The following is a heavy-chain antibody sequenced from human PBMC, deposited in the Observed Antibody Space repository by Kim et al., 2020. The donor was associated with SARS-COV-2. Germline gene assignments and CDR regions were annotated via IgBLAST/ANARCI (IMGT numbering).Heavy chain of an antibody. J-gene: IGHJ6*02. V-gene: IGHV4-31*02. Sequence: KSRVTISVDTSKNQFSLKLSSVTAADTAVYYCARDSSSWDYYYYYGMDVWGQGTTVTVSS. D-gene: IGHD6-13*01. CDR3: ARDSSSWDYYYYYGMDV.